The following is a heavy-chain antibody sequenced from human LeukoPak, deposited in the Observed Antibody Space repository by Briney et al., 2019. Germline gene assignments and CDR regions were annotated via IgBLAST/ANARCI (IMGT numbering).Heavy chain of an antibody. CDR2: IVNDGSTT. Sequence: GGSLRLSCAASGFTLSNYWMHWVRQAPGQGLVWVSRIVNDGSTTYADSVKGRFTISKDNAKNTVYLQMNNLRAEDTAVYYCVSFYETYWGRGTLVTVSS. CDR3: VSFYETY. V-gene: IGHV3-74*01. J-gene: IGHJ4*02. CDR1: GFTLSNYW. D-gene: IGHD2-2*01.